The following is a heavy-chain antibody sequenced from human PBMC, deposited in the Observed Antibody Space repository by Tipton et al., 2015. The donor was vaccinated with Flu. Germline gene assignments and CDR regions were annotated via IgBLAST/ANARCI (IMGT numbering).Heavy chain of an antibody. V-gene: IGHV1-8*01. D-gene: IGHD6-19*01. CDR1: GYTFTSYD. Sequence: QLVQSGPEVKKPGASVKVSCKASGYTFTSYDINWVRQATGQGLEWMGWMNPNSGNTGYAQKFQGRVTMTRNTSISTAYMELSSLRSEDTAVYYCASGSGWFNGYYYYGMDVWGQGTTVTVSS. J-gene: IGHJ6*02. CDR3: ASGSGWFNGYYYYGMDV. CDR2: MNPNSGNT.